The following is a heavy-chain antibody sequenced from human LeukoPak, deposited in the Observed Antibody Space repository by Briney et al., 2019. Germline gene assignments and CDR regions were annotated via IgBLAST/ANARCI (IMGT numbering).Heavy chain of an antibody. CDR3: ARVGYCSSTSCYYYYYYYMDV. J-gene: IGHJ6*03. V-gene: IGHV1-18*01. CDR2: ISAYNGNT. D-gene: IGHD2-2*01. CDR1: GYTFTSYG. Sequence: VASVKVSCKASGYTFTSYGISWVRQAPGQGLEWMGWISAYNGNTNYVQKLQGRVTMTTDTSTSTAYMELRSLRSDDTAVYYCARVGYCSSTSCYYYYYYYMDVWGKGTTVTVSS.